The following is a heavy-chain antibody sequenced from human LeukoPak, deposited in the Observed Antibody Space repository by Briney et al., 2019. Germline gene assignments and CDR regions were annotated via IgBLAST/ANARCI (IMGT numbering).Heavy chain of an antibody. J-gene: IGHJ1*01. CDR1: GFTFYEYP. CDR2: ISYKGASI. CDR3: TKITTDSRPTFQH. V-gene: IGHV3-9*01. Sequence: GGSLTLSCAAYGFTFYEYPIHWLRRAPGKGRVGGSGISYKGASIAYAASETGRFPISRDSAKNTLCLQMNSLRPEDTALYYCTKITTDSRPTFQHWGPGTLVTVSS. D-gene: IGHD1-1*01.